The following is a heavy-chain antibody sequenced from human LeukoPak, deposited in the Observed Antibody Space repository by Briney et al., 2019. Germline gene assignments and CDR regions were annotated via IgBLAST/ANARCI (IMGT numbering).Heavy chain of an antibody. V-gene: IGHV3-23*01. CDR1: GFTLSTYA. J-gene: IGHJ4*02. D-gene: IGHD5-24*01. CDR2: TSSSDAGT. CDR3: VKDDGWVQYAN. Sequence: GGSLRLSCAASGFTLSTYAMSWVRQTPGKGLEWVAATSSSDAGTYHADSVRGRFTISRDNSKNTVYLQMNSLSAEDAAVYYCVKDDGWVQYANWGQGALVTVSS.